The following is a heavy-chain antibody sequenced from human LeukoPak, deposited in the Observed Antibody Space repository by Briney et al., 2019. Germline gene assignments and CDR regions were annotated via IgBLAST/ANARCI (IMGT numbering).Heavy chain of an antibody. CDR3: ARAVDDDWFDP. J-gene: IGHJ5*02. V-gene: IGHV3-48*03. CDR1: GFTFSSYE. CDR2: ISSSGSTI. D-gene: IGHD3-3*01. Sequence: QPGGSLRLSCAASGFTFSSYEMNWVRQAPGKGLEWVSYISSSGSTIYYADSVKGRFTISRDNAKNSLYLQMNSLRAEDTAVYYCARAVDDDWFDPWGQGTLVTVSS.